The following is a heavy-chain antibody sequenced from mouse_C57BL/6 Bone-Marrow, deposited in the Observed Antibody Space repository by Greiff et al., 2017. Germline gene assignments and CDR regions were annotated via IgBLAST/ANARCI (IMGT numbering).Heavy chain of an antibody. Sequence: QVQLKESGAELVRPGASVTLSCKASGYTFTDYEMHWVKQTPVHGLEWIGAIDPETGGTAYNQKFKGKAILTADKSSSTAYMELRSLTSEASAVYYCTRWGVTTPLAYWGQGTLVTVSA. J-gene: IGHJ3*01. D-gene: IGHD2-12*01. CDR2: IDPETGGT. CDR3: TRWGVTTPLAY. V-gene: IGHV1-15*01. CDR1: GYTFTDYE.